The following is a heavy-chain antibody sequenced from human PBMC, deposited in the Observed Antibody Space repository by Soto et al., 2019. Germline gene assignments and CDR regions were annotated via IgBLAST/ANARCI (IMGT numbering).Heavy chain of an antibody. V-gene: IGHV3-66*01. D-gene: IGHD3-9*01. J-gene: IGHJ4*02. CDR2: IYSGGST. CDR1: GFSVSSNY. Sequence: PGGSLRLSCAASGFSVSSNYMSWVRQAPGKGLEWVSVIYSGGSTYYADSVKGRFTISRDNSKNTLYLQMNSLRAEDTAVYYCARETLYYDILTGYYREYYFDYWGQGTLVTVSS. CDR3: ARETLYYDILTGYYREYYFDY.